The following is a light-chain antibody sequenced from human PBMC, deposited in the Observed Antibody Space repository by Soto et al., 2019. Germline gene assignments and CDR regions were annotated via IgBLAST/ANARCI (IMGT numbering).Light chain of an antibody. J-gene: IGLJ1*01. V-gene: IGLV2-14*01. CDR1: SSDVGGYNY. CDR2: DVS. CDR3: SSYTTTRSYV. Sequence: QSALTQPASVSGSPGQSIAISCSGTSSDVGGYNYVSWYQQHPGGVPKLMIYDVSNRPSGISDRFSASKSGNTASLTISRLQAEDEADYYCSSYTTTRSYVFGTGTQVTVL.